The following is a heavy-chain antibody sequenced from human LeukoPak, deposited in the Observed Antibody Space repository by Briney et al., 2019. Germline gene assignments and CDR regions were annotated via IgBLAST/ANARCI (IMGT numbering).Heavy chain of an antibody. V-gene: IGHV3-74*01. D-gene: IGHD3-9*01. CDR2: INGDGSNT. CDR3: ARDPAKHYDILTGHGVYFDY. CDR1: GFTFSSYW. J-gene: IGHJ4*02. Sequence: GGSLRLSCAASGFTFSSYWMHWVRQAPGKGLVWVSRINGDGSNTRYADSVKGRFTISRDNAKNSLYLQMNSLRAEDTAVYYCARDPAKHYDILTGHGVYFDYWGQGTLVTVSS.